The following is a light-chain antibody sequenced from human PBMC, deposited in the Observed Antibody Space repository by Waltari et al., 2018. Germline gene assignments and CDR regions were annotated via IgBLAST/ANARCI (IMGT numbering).Light chain of an antibody. CDR1: RGISNS. J-gene: IGKJ1*01. CDR3: LHHNNYPWA. Sequence: DIQMTQFPSAMSASIGDTVTITCGATRGISNSLAWFQHRPGQVPRRLIYAASTLHAGVPSRFSGGGSGTQFTLTISGLQPEDSATYYCLHHNNYPWAFGQGTKVEIK. CDR2: AAS. V-gene: IGKV1-17*03.